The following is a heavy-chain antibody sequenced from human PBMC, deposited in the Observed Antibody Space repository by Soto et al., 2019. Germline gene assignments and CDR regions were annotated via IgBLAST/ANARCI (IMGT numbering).Heavy chain of an antibody. D-gene: IGHD3-16*01. CDR2: IYYSGST. CDR3: ARRKIRFGGYFDY. J-gene: IGHJ4*02. CDR1: GGSISSSSYY. Sequence: QLQLQESGPGLVKPSETLSLTCTVSGGSISSSSYYWGWIRQPPGKGLEWIGSIYYSGSTYYNPSLKSRVTISVDTSKNQFSLKLSSVTAADTAVYYCARRKIRFGGYFDYWGQGTLVTVSS. V-gene: IGHV4-39*01.